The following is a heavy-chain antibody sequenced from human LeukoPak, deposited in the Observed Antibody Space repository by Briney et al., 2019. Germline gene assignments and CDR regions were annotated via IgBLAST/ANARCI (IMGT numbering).Heavy chain of an antibody. Sequence: PSETLSLTCTVSGGSIGSSSYYWGWIRQPPGKGLEWIGSIYYSGSTYYNPSLKSRVTISVDTSKNQFSLKLSSVTAADTAVYYCARPSGYYHHYFDYWGQGTLVTVSS. D-gene: IGHD3-22*01. CDR3: ARPSGYYHHYFDY. CDR1: GGSIGSSSYY. CDR2: IYYSGST. J-gene: IGHJ4*02. V-gene: IGHV4-39*01.